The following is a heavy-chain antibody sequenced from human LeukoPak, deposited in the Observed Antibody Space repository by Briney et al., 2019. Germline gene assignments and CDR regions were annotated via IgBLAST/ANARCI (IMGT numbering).Heavy chain of an antibody. CDR2: ISAYNGNT. J-gene: IGHJ3*02. D-gene: IGHD3-22*01. CDR3: ARAIGDDSSGYWDAFDI. Sequence: ASVKVSCKASGYTFTSYGISWVRQAPGQGLEWMGWISAYNGNTNYAQKLQGRVTMTTDTSTSTAYMELRSLRSDDTAVYYCARAIGDDSSGYWDAFDIWGQGTMVTVSS. V-gene: IGHV1-18*01. CDR1: GYTFTSYG.